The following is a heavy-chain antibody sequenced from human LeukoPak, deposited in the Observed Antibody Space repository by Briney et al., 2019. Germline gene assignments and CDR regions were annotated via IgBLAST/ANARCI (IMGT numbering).Heavy chain of an antibody. J-gene: IGHJ4*02. CDR2: INSDGTTT. Sequence: GGSLTLSCAASGYSISNFWMRWVRQSPGKGLVWVSRINSDGTTTYYADSVKGRFTFSRDDAKNTLFLHMNVLRPEDTALYYGACDPYVANLWTGSPHYWGQGTLVTVSS. V-gene: IGHV3-74*01. CDR3: ACDPYVANLWTGSPHY. D-gene: IGHD3/OR15-3a*01. CDR1: GYSISNFW.